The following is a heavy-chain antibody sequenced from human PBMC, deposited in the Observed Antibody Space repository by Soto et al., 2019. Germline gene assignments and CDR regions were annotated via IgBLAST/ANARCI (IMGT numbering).Heavy chain of an antibody. CDR2: IYYSGST. CDR3: AREVVTMVRGVIITDYYYYYMDV. D-gene: IGHD3-10*01. J-gene: IGHJ6*03. Sequence: SETLSLTCTVSGGSISSGGYYWSWIRQHPGKGLEWIGYIYYSGSTYYNPSLKSRVTISVDTSKNQFSLKLSSVTAADTAVYYCAREVVTMVRGVIITDYYYYYMDVWGKGTTVTVSS. CDR1: GGSISSGGYY. V-gene: IGHV4-31*03.